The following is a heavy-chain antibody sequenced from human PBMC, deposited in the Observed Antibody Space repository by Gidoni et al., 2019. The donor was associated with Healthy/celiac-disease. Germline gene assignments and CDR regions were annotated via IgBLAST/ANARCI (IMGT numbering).Heavy chain of an antibody. D-gene: IGHD3-22*01. CDR2: INPSGGST. J-gene: IGHJ3*02. Sequence: QVQLVQSGAEVKKPGASVKVSCKASGYTFTSYYMHWVRQAPGQGLEWMGIINPSGGSTSYAQKFQGRVTMTRDTSTSTVYMELSSLRSEDTAVYYCARVSHYYDSSGYYSGAFDIWGQGTMVTVSS. CDR1: GYTFTSYY. CDR3: ARVSHYYDSSGYYSGAFDI. V-gene: IGHV1-46*01.